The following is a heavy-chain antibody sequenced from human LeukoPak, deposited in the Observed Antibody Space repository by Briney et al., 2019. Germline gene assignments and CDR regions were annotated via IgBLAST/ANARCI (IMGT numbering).Heavy chain of an antibody. J-gene: IGHJ4*02. CDR3: AKGYTHDSHFDN. Sequence: GGSLRLSCAASGFTFSSYAMSWVRQAPGKGLEWVSLVRDDGSNTYYADSVKGRFSISRDNSKNTLYLQMDSLTAQDTAIYYCAKGYTHDSHFDNWGQGTLVTVSS. D-gene: IGHD1-1*01. CDR1: GFTFSSYA. CDR2: VRDDGSNT. V-gene: IGHV3-23*01.